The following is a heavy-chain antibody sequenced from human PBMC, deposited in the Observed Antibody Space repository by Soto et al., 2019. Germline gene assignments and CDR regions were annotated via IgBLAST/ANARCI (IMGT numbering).Heavy chain of an antibody. J-gene: IGHJ6*02. CDR1: GASVSDNY. V-gene: IGHV4-59*02. Sequence: SETLSLTCTVSGASVSDNYWSWIRQPPGKGLEWIGYTYYTGSANYNPSLKSRVTILVDKSKNHLSLTLNSVTAADTAVYYCARGSSYYYRSGKYLEGNYHFGMDVWGQGTTVTVSS. CDR3: ARGSSYYYRSGKYLEGNYHFGMDV. CDR2: TYYTGSA. D-gene: IGHD3-10*01.